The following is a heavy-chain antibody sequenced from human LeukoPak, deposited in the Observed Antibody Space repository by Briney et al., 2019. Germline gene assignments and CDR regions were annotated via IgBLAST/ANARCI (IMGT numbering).Heavy chain of an antibody. CDR1: GGPITNYY. V-gene: IGHV4-59*01. J-gene: IGHJ6*03. CDR2: IYYSGST. D-gene: IGHD3-3*01. Sequence: PSETLSLTCTISGGPITNYYWSWIRQPPGKGLEWIGYIYYSGSTSYNPSLKSRVTISVDTSKNQFSLKLSSVTAADTAVYYCARDASEAFWSGYSPTYFYYYYMDVWGKGTTVTVSS. CDR3: ARDASEAFWSGYSPTYFYYYYMDV.